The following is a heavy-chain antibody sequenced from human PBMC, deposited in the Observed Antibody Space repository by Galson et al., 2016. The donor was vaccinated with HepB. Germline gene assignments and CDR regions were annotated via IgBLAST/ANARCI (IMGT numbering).Heavy chain of an antibody. CDR1: GFTVSGTY. CDR2: LFSSGAS. Sequence: SLRLSCAASGFTVSGTYMSWARQAPGKGLQWVSSLFSSGASFYTESLRGRFTVSRDTSTNTLYLQMNSLRADDSAVYYCEAYSDHFDVCGQGTVVTV. D-gene: IGHD3-16*01. CDR3: EAYSDHFDV. V-gene: IGHV3-53*01. J-gene: IGHJ3*01.